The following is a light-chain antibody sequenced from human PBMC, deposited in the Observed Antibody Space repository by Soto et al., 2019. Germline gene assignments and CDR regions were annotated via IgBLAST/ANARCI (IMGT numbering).Light chain of an antibody. CDR2: WAS. Sequence: DIVLTQSADYLAVPLGERAAISCKSSQSVLYRSNNKNYLAWYQQKPGQPLKMLIYWASTRESGVPDRFSGSGAGTDFTLAISGLQSEDVAVYFCHQYNTSPQTFGQANTGEIK. J-gene: IGKJ1*01. CDR3: HQYNTSPQT. V-gene: IGKV4-1*01. CDR1: QSVLYRSNNKNY.